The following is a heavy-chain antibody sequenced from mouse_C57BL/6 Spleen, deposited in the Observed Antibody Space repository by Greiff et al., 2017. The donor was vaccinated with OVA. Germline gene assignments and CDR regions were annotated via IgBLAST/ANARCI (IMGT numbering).Heavy chain of an antibody. V-gene: IGHV5-16*01. D-gene: IGHD4-1*01. CDR1: GFTFSDYY. CDR3: ARGTGTEYYAMDY. CDR2: INYDGSST. Sequence: EVKLEESEGGLVQPGSSMKLSCTASGFTFSDYYMAWVRQVPEKGLEWVANINYDGSSTYYLDSLKSRFIISRDNAKNILYLQMSSLKSEDTATYYCARGTGTEYYAMDYWGQGTSVTVSS. J-gene: IGHJ4*01.